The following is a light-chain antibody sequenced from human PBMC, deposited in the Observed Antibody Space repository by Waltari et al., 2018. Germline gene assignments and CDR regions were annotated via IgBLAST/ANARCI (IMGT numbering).Light chain of an antibody. CDR3: QQYGSSPPGT. CDR1: QSVSSSY. Sequence: EIVLTQSPGTLSLSPGERATLSCRASQSVSSSYLAWYQQKPGQAPRLLIYGASSRATGMPDRCSGSGSGTDFTLTISRLEPEDFAVYYCQQYGSSPPGTFGQGTKLEI. V-gene: IGKV3-20*01. CDR2: GAS. J-gene: IGKJ2*01.